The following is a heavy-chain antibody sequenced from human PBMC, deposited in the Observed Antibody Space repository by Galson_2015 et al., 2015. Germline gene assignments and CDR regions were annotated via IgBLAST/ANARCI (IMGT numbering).Heavy chain of an antibody. J-gene: IGHJ6*02. V-gene: IGHV2-70*01. CDR1: GFSLSTRGTG. Sequence: PGLVKPKQPLTLTCPFSGFSLSTRGTGVSWIRQPPGKALGWLALIVWDDDKYYSTSLKTRLTITKDTSKNQVVLTMTNMDPVETATYYCARIPLVAYYCYGMDVWGQGTTVTVSS. D-gene: IGHD2-15*01. CDR3: ARIPLVAYYCYGMDV. CDR2: IVWDDDK.